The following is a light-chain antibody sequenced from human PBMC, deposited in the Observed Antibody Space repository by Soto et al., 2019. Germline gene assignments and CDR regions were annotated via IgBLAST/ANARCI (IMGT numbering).Light chain of an antibody. CDR1: QSVSNY. Sequence: EIVLTQSPATLSLSPGERATLSCRASQSVSNYLAWYQQRPGQAPRLLIYDAYNRATDIPARFSGSGSGTDFTLTISSLEPEDFAVYYCQQRSNWPRPFGQGTEVEIK. CDR2: DAY. CDR3: QQRSNWPRP. J-gene: IGKJ1*01. V-gene: IGKV3-11*01.